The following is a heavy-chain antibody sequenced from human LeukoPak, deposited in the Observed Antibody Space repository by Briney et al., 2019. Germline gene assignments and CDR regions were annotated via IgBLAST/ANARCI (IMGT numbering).Heavy chain of an antibody. D-gene: IGHD1-26*01. J-gene: IGHJ4*02. CDR1: GFTFSSYW. Sequence: SGGSLRLSCVISGFTFSSYWVTWVRQAPGKGLEWVANIKQDGSETYYVDSVKGRFTISRDNAKDSVFLQMNSLRAEDTAVYYCAGGDRVGVTTGHFDYWGQGTLVTVSS. V-gene: IGHV3-7*03. CDR2: IKQDGSET. CDR3: AGGDRVGVTTGHFDY.